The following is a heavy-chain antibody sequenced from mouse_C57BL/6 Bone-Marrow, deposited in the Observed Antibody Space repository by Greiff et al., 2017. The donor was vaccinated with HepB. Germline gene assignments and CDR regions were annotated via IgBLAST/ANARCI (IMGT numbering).Heavy chain of an antibody. D-gene: IGHD2-3*01. CDR2: LSSGSSTI. CDR3: AMNDVAMDY. V-gene: IGHV5-17*01. Sequence: EVMLVESGGGLVKPGGSLKLSCAASGFTFSDYGMNWVRQAPEKGLEWVAYLSSGSSTIYYADTVKGRFTISRDNAKNTLFLQMTSLRSEDTAMYYCAMNDVAMDYWGQGTSVTVSS. CDR1: GFTFSDYG. J-gene: IGHJ4*01.